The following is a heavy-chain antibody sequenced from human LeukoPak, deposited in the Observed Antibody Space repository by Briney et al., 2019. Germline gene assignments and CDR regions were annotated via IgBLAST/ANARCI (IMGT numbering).Heavy chain of an antibody. J-gene: IGHJ4*02. Sequence: PGGSLRLSCAASGFTFSSYSMNWVRQAPGKGLEWVSSISSSSSYIYYADSVKGRFTISRDNAKNSLYLQMNSLRAEDTAVYYCAIGPVWSGESQADYWGQGTLVTVSS. CDR1: GFTFSSYS. D-gene: IGHD3-10*01. CDR2: ISSSSSYI. CDR3: AIGPVWSGESQADY. V-gene: IGHV3-21*01.